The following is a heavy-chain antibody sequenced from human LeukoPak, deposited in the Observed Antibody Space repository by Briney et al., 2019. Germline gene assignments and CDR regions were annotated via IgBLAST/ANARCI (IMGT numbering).Heavy chain of an antibody. CDR3: AKEQHPPKGYDIPTPFDY. V-gene: IGHV3-11*04. J-gene: IGHJ4*02. Sequence: PGGSLRLSCAASGFTFSDYYMSWIRQAPGKGLEWVSYISSSGSTIYYADSGKGRFTISRDNSKNTLYLQMNSLRAEDTAVYYCAKEQHPPKGYDIPTPFDYWGQGTLVTVSS. D-gene: IGHD3-9*01. CDR2: ISSSGSTI. CDR1: GFTFSDYY.